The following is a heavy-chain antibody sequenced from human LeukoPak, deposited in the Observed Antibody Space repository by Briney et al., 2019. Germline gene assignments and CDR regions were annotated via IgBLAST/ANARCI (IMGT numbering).Heavy chain of an antibody. CDR2: ITVSYGRT. V-gene: IGHV3-23*01. D-gene: IGHD3-10*01. CDR1: VFTLSNYA. J-gene: IGHJ4*02. Sequence: GWALTLSCAASVFTLSNYAMVGVRQAPGKGVDGVAGITVSYGRTYYADSVNGRFTISRDHSKKTLYMQMNRLRDEDTAVYYCENPRSHYYGSGIALDYWGQGTMVTVSS. CDR3: ENPRSHYYGSGIALDY.